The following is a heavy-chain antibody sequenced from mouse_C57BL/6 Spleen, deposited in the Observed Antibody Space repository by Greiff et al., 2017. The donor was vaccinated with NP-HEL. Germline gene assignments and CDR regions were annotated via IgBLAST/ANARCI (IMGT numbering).Heavy chain of an antibody. D-gene: IGHD1-1*01. V-gene: IGHV5-16*01. CDR3: ARDYGSRRYFDV. CDR2: INYDGSST. Sequence: EVHLVESEGGLVQPGSSMKLSCTASGFTFSDYYMAWVRQVPEKGLEWVANINYDGSSTYYLDSLKSRFIISRDNAKNILYLQMSSLKSEDTATYYCARDYGSRRYFDVWGTGTTVTVSS. CDR1: GFTFSDYY. J-gene: IGHJ1*03.